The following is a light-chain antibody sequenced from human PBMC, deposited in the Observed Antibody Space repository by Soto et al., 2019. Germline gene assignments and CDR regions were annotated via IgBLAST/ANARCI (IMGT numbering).Light chain of an antibody. CDR2: AAS. CDR1: QAISTW. CDR3: QQDNSFPRT. J-gene: IGKJ1*01. Sequence: DIQMTQSPSSVSASVGDRVTITCRASQAISTWLAWYQQKPGKAPKLLIYAASNLQTGVPSMFSGSVSGTDFPLTISSLQPEDCATYYCQQDNSFPRTFGQGTNVEIK. V-gene: IGKV1D-12*01.